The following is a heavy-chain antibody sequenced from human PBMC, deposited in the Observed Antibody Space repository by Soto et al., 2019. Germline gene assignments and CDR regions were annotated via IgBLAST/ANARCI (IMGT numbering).Heavy chain of an antibody. CDR3: ARELTTVLTGDAFDI. Sequence: GGSLRLSCAASGFTFSDHYIDWVRQAPGKGLEWVGRTRNKLSIYTTEYAASVKGRFTFSRDDSKNSLYLQMNSLKTEDTAVYYCARELTTVLTGDAFDIWGQGTMVTVSS. V-gene: IGHV3-72*01. CDR2: TRNKLSIYTT. CDR1: GFTFSDHY. D-gene: IGHD4-17*01. J-gene: IGHJ3*02.